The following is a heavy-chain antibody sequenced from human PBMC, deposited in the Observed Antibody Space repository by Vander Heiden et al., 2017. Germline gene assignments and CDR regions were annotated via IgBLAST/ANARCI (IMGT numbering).Heavy chain of an antibody. CDR2: IVGTGTTT. CDR3: AKTKHSSGYPYFDY. V-gene: IGHV3-23*01. Sequence: EVQGLESGGGLVQPGGSLRLSCAGSGFTFYKYVMTWVRQAPGKGLEWVSSIVGTGTTTYYADSVKGRFTISRDNSKNTVYLQMNSLRVEDTAVYFCAKTKHSSGYPYFDYWGPGALVNVSS. J-gene: IGHJ4*02. D-gene: IGHD3-22*01. CDR1: GFTFYKYV.